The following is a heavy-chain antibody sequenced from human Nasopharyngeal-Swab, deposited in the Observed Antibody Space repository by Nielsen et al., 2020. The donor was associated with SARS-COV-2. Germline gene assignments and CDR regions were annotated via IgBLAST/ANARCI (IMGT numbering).Heavy chain of an antibody. CDR3: VHSTGWRLDY. CDR2: LYWDDDN. J-gene: IGHJ4*02. V-gene: IGHV2-5*02. D-gene: IGHD6-19*01. Sequence: SGPTLLQPSQPLTLTCTFSGFSLSTSKVGVSWVRQLPGKALEWLALLYWDDDNRYNPSLKSRITITKDTSKNHVVLTMTNMDPVDTATYFCVHSTGWRLDYWGQGTLVTVSS. CDR1: GFSLSTSKVG.